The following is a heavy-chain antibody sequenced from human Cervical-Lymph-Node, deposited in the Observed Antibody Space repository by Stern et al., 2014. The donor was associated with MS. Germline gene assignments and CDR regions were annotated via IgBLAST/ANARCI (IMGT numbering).Heavy chain of an antibody. D-gene: IGHD3-22*01. J-gene: IGHJ4*02. CDR3: AKTMKGDTSGYYVDY. CDR1: GFTFSSYA. Sequence: EDQLVESGGGLVQPGGSLRLSCAASGFTFSSYAMSWVRQAPGKGLEWVSAISGSGGYTFYADSVKGRFPISRDNSKNTLYLQMNSLRAEDTAVYYCAKTMKGDTSGYYVDYWGQGTLVTVSS. V-gene: IGHV3-23*04. CDR2: ISGSGGYT.